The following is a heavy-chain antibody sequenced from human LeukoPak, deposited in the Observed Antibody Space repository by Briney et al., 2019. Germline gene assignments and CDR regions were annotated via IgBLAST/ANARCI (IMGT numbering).Heavy chain of an antibody. J-gene: IGHJ5*02. Sequence: SQTLSLTCAISGDSVSTASNAWYWIRQSPSRGLEWLGRTYYNSKWYTDYAVSVSGRTTINPDTSKNQFSLQLNSVTPEDTAVYYCARVEFSWFDPWGQGTLVTVSS. CDR2: TYYNSKWYT. CDR1: GDSVSTASNA. V-gene: IGHV6-1*01. D-gene: IGHD3-10*01. CDR3: ARVEFSWFDP.